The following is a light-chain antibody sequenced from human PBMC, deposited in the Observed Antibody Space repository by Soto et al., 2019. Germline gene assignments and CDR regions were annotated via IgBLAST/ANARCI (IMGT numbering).Light chain of an antibody. CDR1: QSIYKW. V-gene: IGKV1-12*01. CDR3: QQDDSFPLS. Sequence: DIQITQSPASVSASIGDRVTISCRASQSIYKWLVWYQQKPGKAPKLLIYAASSLQSGVPSRFSGSGYGTDFTLTISSLQPEDFATYYCQQDDSFPLSFGGGTKVDI. J-gene: IGKJ4*01. CDR2: AAS.